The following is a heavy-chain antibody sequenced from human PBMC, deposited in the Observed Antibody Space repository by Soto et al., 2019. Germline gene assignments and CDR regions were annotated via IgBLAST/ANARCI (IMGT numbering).Heavy chain of an antibody. CDR2: IYYSGKT. CDR1: GGSISSGGYF. CDR3: ARAPLISIFFAYGMDV. Sequence: QVQLQESGPGLVKPSQTLSLTCTVSGGSISSGGYFWTXXXXXPGEGLEWIGYIYYSGKTYHNPSLKSRATISVDTSKNQFSLKLSSVTAADTAVYYCARAPLISIFFAYGMDVWGQGTTVTVSS. D-gene: IGHD3-3*02. J-gene: IGHJ6*02. V-gene: IGHV4-31*03.